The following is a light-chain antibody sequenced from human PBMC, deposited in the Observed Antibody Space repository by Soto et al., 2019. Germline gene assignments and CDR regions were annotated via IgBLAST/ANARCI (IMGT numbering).Light chain of an antibody. V-gene: IGKV3-20*01. CDR3: QQYVISVT. CDR1: QSVSSS. J-gene: IGKJ5*01. CDR2: EAS. Sequence: EIVLTQSPGTLSLSPGERATLSCRASQSVSSSLAWYQQKPGQTPRLLIYEASNRATGIPERFSGSGSGTDFTLTIGRLEPQDSAMYYCQQYVISVTFGQGTRLEIK.